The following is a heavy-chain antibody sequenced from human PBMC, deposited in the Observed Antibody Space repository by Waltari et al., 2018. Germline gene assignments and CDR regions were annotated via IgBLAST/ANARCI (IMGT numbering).Heavy chain of an antibody. D-gene: IGHD3-3*01. V-gene: IGHV4-4*07. CDR2: IHHFGGT. Sequence: QVQLQESGPGLVKPSETLSLPCNVSGGSIKDYYWRWIRQPAGKGLEWIGRIHHFGGTNYNPSLGSRVTMSLDMSKNRFSLRLSSVTAADTALYFCARCRYLEEHYYMDIWGKGTTVTVSS. CDR1: GGSIKDYY. J-gene: IGHJ6*03. CDR3: ARCRYLEEHYYMDI.